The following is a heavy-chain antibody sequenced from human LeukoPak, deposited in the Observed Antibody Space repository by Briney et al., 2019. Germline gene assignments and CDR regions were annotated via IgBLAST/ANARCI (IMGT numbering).Heavy chain of an antibody. D-gene: IGHD6-19*01. J-gene: IGHJ4*02. V-gene: IGHV3-21*01. CDR2: ISSSSSYI. CDR3: ARGKEPVAGSLSHFDY. CDR1: RFTFSSYS. Sequence: GGSLRLSCAASRFTFSSYSMNWVRQAPGKGLEWVSSISSSSSYIYYADSVKGRFTISRDNAKNSLYLQMNSLRAEDTAVYYCARGKEPVAGSLSHFDYWGQGTLVTVSS.